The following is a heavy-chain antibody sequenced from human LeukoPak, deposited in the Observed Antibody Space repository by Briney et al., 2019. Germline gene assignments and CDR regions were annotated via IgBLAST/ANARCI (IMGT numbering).Heavy chain of an antibody. CDR3: SKDFYRLGEFDAFDN. Sequence: GGSLRVSPVASVVTLSTYLMSWVRQAPGKGREGVAYINEDGCEKNFVDSVKGRFTISRDNVKKSLYLQVNRLGEEDRRGYYCSKDFYRLGEFDAFDNLGQGTMATVSS. V-gene: IGHV3-7*03. J-gene: IGHJ3*02. CDR2: INEDGCEK. CDR1: VVTLSTYL. D-gene: IGHD3-16*01.